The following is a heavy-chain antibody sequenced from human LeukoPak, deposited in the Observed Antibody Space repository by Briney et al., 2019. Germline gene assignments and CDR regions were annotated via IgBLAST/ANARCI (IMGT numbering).Heavy chain of an antibody. CDR3: ARVSGWYRGGSDY. V-gene: IGHV3-9*01. J-gene: IGHJ4*02. Sequence: GGSLRLSCAASGFTFDEYAMHWVRQAPGRGLEWVSGISYSSETIGYVDSVKGRFTISRDNSKNTLYLQMNSLRADDTAMYYCARVSGWYRGGSDYWGQGTLVTVSS. D-gene: IGHD6-19*01. CDR2: ISYSSETI. CDR1: GFTFDEYA.